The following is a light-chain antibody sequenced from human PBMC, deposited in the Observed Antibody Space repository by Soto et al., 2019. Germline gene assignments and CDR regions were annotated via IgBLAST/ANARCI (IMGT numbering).Light chain of an antibody. V-gene: IGKV3-11*01. CDR1: QSVSSY. Sequence: EIVLAQSPGTLSLSPGERATLSCRASQSVSSYLAWYQQRRGQAPRLLIYDTSNRATGVPARFSGSGSGTDFTLTISSLEPEDFAVYYCQQRSNWPPSFGQGTRLEIK. CDR2: DTS. J-gene: IGKJ5*01. CDR3: QQRSNWPPS.